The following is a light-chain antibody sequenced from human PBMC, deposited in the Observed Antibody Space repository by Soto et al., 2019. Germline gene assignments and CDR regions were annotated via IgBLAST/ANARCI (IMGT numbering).Light chain of an antibody. J-gene: IGLJ1*01. CDR2: VVS. Sequence: QSALTQPASVSGSPGQSITISCTGPSSDVGGYNYVSWYQQHPDKAPKLMMYVVSNRPSGVSNRFSGSKSGNTASLTISGLQAEDEAEYYCSSYTRSYTPYVFGTGTKVTVL. CDR3: SSYTRSYTPYV. V-gene: IGLV2-14*01. CDR1: SSDVGGYNY.